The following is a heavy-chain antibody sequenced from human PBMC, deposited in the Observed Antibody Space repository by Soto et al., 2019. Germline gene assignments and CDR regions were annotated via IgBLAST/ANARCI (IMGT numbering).Heavy chain of an antibody. CDR1: GGSVTSDEDY. CDR2: IGHGGGT. V-gene: IGHV4-39*01. CDR3: ARHGGYYFDY. J-gene: IGHJ4*02. Sequence: SETLSLTCTVSGGSVTSDEDYWTWIRQPPGRGLEWIGEIGHGGGTVYNPSLESRVTISADSSNNQFSLNLNSVTAADTAVYYCARHGGYYFDYWGQGAPVTVSS. D-gene: IGHD3-16*01.